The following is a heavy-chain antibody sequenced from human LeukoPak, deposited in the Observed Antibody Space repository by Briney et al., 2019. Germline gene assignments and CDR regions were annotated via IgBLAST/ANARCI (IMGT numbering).Heavy chain of an antibody. V-gene: IGHV4-30-2*01. CDR3: ARVIGGSSYYYYGMDV. D-gene: IGHD1-26*01. CDR1: GGSISSGGYS. J-gene: IGHJ6*02. CDR2: IYHSGST. Sequence: PSQTLSLTCAVSGGSISSGGYSWSWVRQPPGKGLEWIGEIYHSGSTNYNPSLKSRVTISVDKSKNQFSLKLSSVTAADTAVYYCARVIGGSSYYYYGMDVWGQGTTVTVSS.